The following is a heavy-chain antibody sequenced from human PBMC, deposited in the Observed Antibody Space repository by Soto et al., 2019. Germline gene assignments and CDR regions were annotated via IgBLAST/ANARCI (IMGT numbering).Heavy chain of an antibody. J-gene: IGHJ6*02. V-gene: IGHV3-30*18. Sequence: GGSLRLSCAASGFTFSSYGMHWVRQAPGKGLEWVAVISYDGSNKYYADSVKGRFTISRDNSKNTLYLQMNSLRAEDTAVYYCAKDYSAGDFWSGYYGAHYYYYGMDVWGQGTTVTASS. CDR1: GFTFSSYG. CDR3: AKDYSAGDFWSGYYGAHYYYYGMDV. D-gene: IGHD3-3*01. CDR2: ISYDGSNK.